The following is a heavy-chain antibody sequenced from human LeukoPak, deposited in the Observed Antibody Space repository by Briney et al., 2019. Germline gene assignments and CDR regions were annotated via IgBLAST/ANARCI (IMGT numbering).Heavy chain of an antibody. CDR2: ISYDGSNK. CDR3: ATGLKMTVYYD. J-gene: IGHJ4*02. Sequence: PGGSLRLSCAASGFTFSSYGMHWVRQAPGKGLEWVAVISYDGSNKYYADSVKGRFTISRDNSKNTLYLQMNSLRAEDTAVYYCATGLKMTVYYDWGQGTLVTVSS. CDR1: GFTFSSYG. V-gene: IGHV3-30*03. D-gene: IGHD3-10*01.